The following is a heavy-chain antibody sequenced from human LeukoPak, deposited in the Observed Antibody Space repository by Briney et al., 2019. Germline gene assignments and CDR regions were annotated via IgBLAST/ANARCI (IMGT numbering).Heavy chain of an antibody. Sequence: GGSLRLSCAASGFTFDDYALHWVRQAPGKGLEWVSLISGDAGDTYYADSVKGRFTISRDNSRNSLYLQMNSLRTEDTASYYCAKSIPGGQHRPPEYWGQGTLVTVSS. D-gene: IGHD2-8*02. CDR1: GFTFDDYA. CDR2: ISGDAGDT. V-gene: IGHV3-43*02. J-gene: IGHJ4*02. CDR3: AKSIPGGQHRPPEY.